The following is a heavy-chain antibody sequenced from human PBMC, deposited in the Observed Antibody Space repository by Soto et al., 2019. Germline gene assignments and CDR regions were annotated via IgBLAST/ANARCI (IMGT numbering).Heavy chain of an antibody. Sequence: EVQVVETGGGLIQPGGSLRLSCAASGFTVGSHFMSWVRQAPGKGLQWVSVIYSGGNTYYADSVKGRFTISRDNSKNTLYLQMNSLRAEDTAVYYCARDRGVWGQGTTVTVSS. J-gene: IGHJ6*02. V-gene: IGHV3-53*02. CDR2: IYSGGNT. CDR3: ARDRGV. CDR1: GFTVGSHF.